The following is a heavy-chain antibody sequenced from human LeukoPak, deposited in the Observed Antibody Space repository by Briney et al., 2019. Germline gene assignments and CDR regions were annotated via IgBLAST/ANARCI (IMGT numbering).Heavy chain of an antibody. CDR3: ARDPYSGSYGNYYYYFMDV. CDR1: GFTFSSYS. Sequence: GGSLRLSCAASGFTFSSYSMNWVRQAQGKGLEWVSSISSSSSYIYYADSVKGRFTISRDNAKNSLYLQMNSLRAEDTAVYYCARDPYSGSYGNYYYYFMDVWGKGTTVTISS. D-gene: IGHD1-26*01. CDR2: ISSSSSYI. V-gene: IGHV3-21*01. J-gene: IGHJ6*03.